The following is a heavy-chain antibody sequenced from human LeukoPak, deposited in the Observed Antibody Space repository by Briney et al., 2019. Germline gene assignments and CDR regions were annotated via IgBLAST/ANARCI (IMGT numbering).Heavy chain of an antibody. CDR1: GGSISSGSYY. CDR3: ASLTMIVVP. J-gene: IGHJ5*02. D-gene: IGHD3-22*01. Sequence: SETLSLTCTVSGGSISSGSYYWGWIRQPPGKGLEWIGSIFYSGSTYYNPSLKSRFTISADTSKNQFSLKLSSVTAADTAVYYCASLTMIVVPWGQGTLVTVSS. V-gene: IGHV4-39*07. CDR2: IFYSGST.